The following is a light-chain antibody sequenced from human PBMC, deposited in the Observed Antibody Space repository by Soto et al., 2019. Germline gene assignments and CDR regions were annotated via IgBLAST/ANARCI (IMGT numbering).Light chain of an antibody. CDR3: QQSYSSPPT. V-gene: IGKV1-39*01. Sequence: IQRTQSPSSLSAFVEDRVSITCRASQSISNHLNWYQQKPRKDPPLLIFAASSLQSGVTSKFSSSRSGPAFTLPTSSLQPEDFATYYCQQSYSSPPTFGQGTKVDIK. CDR1: QSISNH. CDR2: AAS. J-gene: IGKJ1*01.